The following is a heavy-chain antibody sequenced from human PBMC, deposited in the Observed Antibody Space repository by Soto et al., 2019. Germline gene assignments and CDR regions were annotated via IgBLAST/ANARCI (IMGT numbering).Heavy chain of an antibody. CDR3: ARDEDSSGWIFDY. CDR2: IKQDGSEK. D-gene: IGHD6-19*01. Sequence: EVQLVESGGGLVQPGGSLRLSCAASGFTFSSYWMSWVRQAPGMGLEWVANIKQDGSEKYYVDSVKGRFTISRDNAKNSLYLQMNSLRAEDTAVYYCARDEDSSGWIFDYWGQGTLVTVSS. J-gene: IGHJ4*02. CDR1: GFTFSSYW. V-gene: IGHV3-7*01.